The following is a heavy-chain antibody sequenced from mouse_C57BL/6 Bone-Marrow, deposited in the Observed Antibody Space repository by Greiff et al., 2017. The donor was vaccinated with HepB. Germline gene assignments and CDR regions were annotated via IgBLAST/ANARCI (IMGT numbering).Heavy chain of an antibody. D-gene: IGHD2-4*01. Sequence: VQLMESGAELARPGASVKLSCKASGYTFTSYGISWVKQRTGQGLEWIGGIYPRSGNTYYNEKFKGKATLTADKSSSTAYMELSSLTSEDSAVYFCASTGIYYDSYYYAMDYWGQGTSVTVSS. CDR3: ASTGIYYDSYYYAMDY. J-gene: IGHJ4*01. CDR2: IYPRSGNT. V-gene: IGHV1-81*01. CDR1: GYTFTSYG.